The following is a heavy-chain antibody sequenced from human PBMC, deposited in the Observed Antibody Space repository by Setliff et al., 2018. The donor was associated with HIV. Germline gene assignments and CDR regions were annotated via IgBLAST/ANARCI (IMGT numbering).Heavy chain of an antibody. CDR2: IYYSGST. J-gene: IGHJ4*02. Sequence: PSETLSLTCTVSGGSISSGGYYWSWIRQHPGKGLEWIGYIYYSGSTYYNPSLKSRVTISVDTSKNQFSLKLSSVTAADTAVYYCAREVASAAAGTVDYWGQVTLVTVSS. CDR1: GGSISSGGYY. D-gene: IGHD6-13*01. CDR3: AREVASAAAGTVDY. V-gene: IGHV4-31*03.